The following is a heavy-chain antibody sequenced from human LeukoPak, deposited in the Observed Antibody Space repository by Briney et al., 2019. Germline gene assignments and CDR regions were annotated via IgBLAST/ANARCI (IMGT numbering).Heavy chain of an antibody. V-gene: IGHV4-4*07. D-gene: IGHD1-7*01. Sequence: SETLSLTCTVSGGSISSYYRSWIRQPAGKGLEWIGRIYTTGSTNYDPSLESRVTISVDKSKNQFSLKLTSVTAADTAVYYCARDAGTGTTGNYYYYMDVWGKGTTVTVSS. CDR3: ARDAGTGTTGNYYYYMDV. J-gene: IGHJ6*03. CDR2: IYTTGST. CDR1: GGSISSYY.